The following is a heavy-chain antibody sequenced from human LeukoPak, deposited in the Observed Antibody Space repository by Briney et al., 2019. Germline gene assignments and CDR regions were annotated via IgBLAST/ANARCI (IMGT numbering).Heavy chain of an antibody. CDR1: GGSISSSSYY. D-gene: IGHD1-26*01. CDR3: ANEEDSGPRS. CDR2: IYYSGST. V-gene: IGHV4-39*07. J-gene: IGHJ4*02. Sequence: SETLSLTCTVSGGSISSSSYYWGWIRQPPGKGLEWLGSIYYSGSTYYNPSPKSRVTISLNTSNNQFSLKLSSVPAADTAVYYCANEEDSGPRSWGQGTLVTVSS.